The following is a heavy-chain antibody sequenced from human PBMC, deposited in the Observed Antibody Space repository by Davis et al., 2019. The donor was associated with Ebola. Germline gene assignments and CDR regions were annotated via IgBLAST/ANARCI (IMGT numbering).Heavy chain of an antibody. CDR1: GGSINSYY. V-gene: IGHV4-59*13. Sequence: MPSETLSLTCTVSGGSINSYYWSWIRQPPGKGLEWIGYIYHSGSTNYSPSLKSRVSISVDPSKKQFSLKLSSVTAADTAVYYCAREHTVVVTTDYYYYGMDVWGKGTTVTVSS. CDR2: IYHSGST. D-gene: IGHD2-21*02. J-gene: IGHJ6*04. CDR3: AREHTVVVTTDYYYYGMDV.